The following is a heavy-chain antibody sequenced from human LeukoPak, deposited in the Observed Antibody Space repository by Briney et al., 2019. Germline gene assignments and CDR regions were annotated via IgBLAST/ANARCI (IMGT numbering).Heavy chain of an antibody. D-gene: IGHD6-19*01. Sequence: ASVKVSCKASGFSLTNNYMHWVRQAPGQGLEWMGYMRPTDGYTGFAPKFQGGVTVTRDMSTNTFYMELSSLRSDDTALHYCAREGAVALKHFDIWGQGTLVTVSS. CDR1: GFSLTNNY. J-gene: IGHJ4*02. CDR3: AREGAVALKHFDI. V-gene: IGHV1-46*01. CDR2: MRPTDGYT.